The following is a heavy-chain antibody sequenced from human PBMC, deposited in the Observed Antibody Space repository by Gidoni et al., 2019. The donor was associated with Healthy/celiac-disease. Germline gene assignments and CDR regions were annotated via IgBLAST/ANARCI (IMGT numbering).Heavy chain of an antibody. CDR1: GGSFSGYY. CDR2: INHSGST. Sequence: QVQLQQWGAGLLKPSETLSLTCAVYGGSFSGYYWSWIRQPPGKGLEWIGEINHSGSTNYNPSLKSRVTISVDTSKNQFSLKLSSVTAADTAVYYCARGPLGYCSSTSCHGYDYWGQGTLVTVSS. J-gene: IGHJ4*02. V-gene: IGHV4-34*01. D-gene: IGHD2-2*03. CDR3: ARGPLGYCSSTSCHGYDY.